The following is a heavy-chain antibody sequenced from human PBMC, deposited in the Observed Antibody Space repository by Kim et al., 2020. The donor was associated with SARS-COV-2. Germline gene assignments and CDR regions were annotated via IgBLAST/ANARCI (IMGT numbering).Heavy chain of an antibody. J-gene: IGHJ4*02. CDR1: GFSFRDSF. CDR3: TRGHTSVLY. CDR2: IRTKGYGGT. V-gene: IGHV3-49*03. Sequence: GGSLRLSCTTSGFSFRDSFMSWFRRAPGKGLEWVGFIRTKGYGGTEYAASVKGRFTISRDDSKNIAYLQMDSLKTEDTAVYYCTRGHTSVLYWGQGTLVT. D-gene: IGHD1-1*01.